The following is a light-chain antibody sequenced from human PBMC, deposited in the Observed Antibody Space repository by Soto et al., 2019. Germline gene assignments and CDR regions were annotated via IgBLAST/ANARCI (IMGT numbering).Light chain of an antibody. CDR3: QQYGSAPPT. CDR2: GAS. Sequence: EIVMRQSPGTLSLSPGERTALSCRASQSISRYLAWYQQKPGQGPRLLIYGASSRATGTPDRFSGSGSGTDFTLTINRLEPEDFALYYCQQYGSAPPTCGQGTKGDI. CDR1: QSISRY. J-gene: IGKJ1*01. V-gene: IGKV3-20*01.